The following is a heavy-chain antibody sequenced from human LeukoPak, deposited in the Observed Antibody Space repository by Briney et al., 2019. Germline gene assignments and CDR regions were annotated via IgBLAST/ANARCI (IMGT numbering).Heavy chain of an antibody. D-gene: IGHD4-17*01. Sequence: ASVKVSCKASGYTFISFGISWVRQAPGQGLERMGWIGADNGNTDYEQKFQGRVTMTRDTSTSTVYMELSSLRSEDTAVYYCARDAMSSVTTSPYYFDYWGQGTLVTVSS. J-gene: IGHJ4*02. CDR3: ARDAMSSVTTSPYYFDY. CDR1: GYTFISFG. CDR2: IGADNGNT. V-gene: IGHV1-18*01.